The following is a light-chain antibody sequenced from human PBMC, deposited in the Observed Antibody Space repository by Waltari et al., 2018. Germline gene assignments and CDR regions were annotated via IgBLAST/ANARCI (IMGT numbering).Light chain of an antibody. J-gene: IGKJ1*01. CDR2: GAS. CDR1: QSVGRY. V-gene: IGKV3-20*01. CDR3: QKYEALPAT. Sequence: EIVLTQSPGTLSLSPGERATLSCRASQSVGRYLAWYQQKPGQAPRLLIYGASTRATGIPDRFSGSGPGTDFSLIISRLEPEDFAVYFCQKYEALPATFGQGTKVEIK.